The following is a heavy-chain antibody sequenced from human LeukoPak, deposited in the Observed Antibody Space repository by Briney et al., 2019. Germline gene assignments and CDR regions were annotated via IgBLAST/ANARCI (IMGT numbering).Heavy chain of an antibody. CDR1: GFTFSNYP. V-gene: IGHV3-30*14. D-gene: IGHD3-10*01. Sequence: GGSLRLSCAASGFTFSNYPLHWVRQAPGKGLEWVTLISYDGSKIYYADSVKGRFTISRDNSKNTLYLQMSSLRIEDTASYYCAKDSYGGSGSYYLYSFDMWGQGTMVTVSS. CDR3: AKDSYGGSGSYYLYSFDM. J-gene: IGHJ3*02. CDR2: ISYDGSKI.